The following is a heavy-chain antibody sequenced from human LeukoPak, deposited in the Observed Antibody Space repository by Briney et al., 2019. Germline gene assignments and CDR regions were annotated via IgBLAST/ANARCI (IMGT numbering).Heavy chain of an antibody. J-gene: IGHJ6*03. V-gene: IGHV5-51*01. CDR1: GYSFTSYW. CDR2: IYPGDSDT. Sequence: GESLKIPCKGSGYSFTSYWIGWVRQMPGKGLEWMGIIYPGDSDTGYSPSFQGQVTISADKSISTAYLQWSSLKASDTAMYYCARHRLPGLEWLRVPIYYYYMDVWGKGTTVTVSS. CDR3: ARHRLPGLEWLRVPIYYYYMDV. D-gene: IGHD5-12*01.